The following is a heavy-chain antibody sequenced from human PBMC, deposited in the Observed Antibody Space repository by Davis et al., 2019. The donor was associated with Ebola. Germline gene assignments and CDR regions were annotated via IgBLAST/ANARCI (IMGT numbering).Heavy chain of an antibody. D-gene: IGHD6-19*01. J-gene: IGHJ4*02. CDR2: IRFDGSDK. CDR3: ATTPQYSSGQNKPFDY. CDR1: GFTFSDSP. V-gene: IGHV3-30*02. Sequence: GGSLRLSCAASGFTFSDSPIHWVRQAPGKGLEWVAFIRFDGSDKNYADSVKGRFTISRDNSKNTLYLQMNSLRAEDTAVYYCATTPQYSSGQNKPFDYWGQGTLVTVSS.